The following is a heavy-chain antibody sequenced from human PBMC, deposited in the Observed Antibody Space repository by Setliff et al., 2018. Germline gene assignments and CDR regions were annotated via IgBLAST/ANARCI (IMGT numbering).Heavy chain of an antibody. D-gene: IGHD3-10*01. J-gene: IGHJ4*02. CDR2: ISGSGGST. CDR3: AKTLRGITMVRGVIPSTGH. CDR1: GFTFSSYA. V-gene: IGHV3-23*01. Sequence: GSLRLSCAASGFTFSSYAMSWVRQAPGKGLEWVSAISGSGGSTYYADSVKGRFTISRDNSKNTLYLQMNSLRAEDTAVYYCAKTLRGITMVRGVIPSTGHWGQGTLVTVSS.